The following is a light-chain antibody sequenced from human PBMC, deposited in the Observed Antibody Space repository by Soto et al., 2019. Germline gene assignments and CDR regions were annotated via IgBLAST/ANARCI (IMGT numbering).Light chain of an antibody. CDR1: QRISSW. V-gene: IGKV1-5*01. CDR3: QQYNSYSRT. Sequence: DIQMTQSPSTLSASVGDSVTITCRASQRISSWLAWYQQKPGKAPKLLIYDASSLESRVPSSFSGRGAGTEFTLTISSRQPDDFATYYCQQYNSYSRTFGQGTKLEIK. CDR2: DAS. J-gene: IGKJ2*01.